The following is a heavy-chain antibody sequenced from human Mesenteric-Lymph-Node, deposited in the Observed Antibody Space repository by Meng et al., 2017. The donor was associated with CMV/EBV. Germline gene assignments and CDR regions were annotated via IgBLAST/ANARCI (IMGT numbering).Heavy chain of an antibody. V-gene: IGHV3-48*03. J-gene: IGHJ4*02. CDR3: ARVGATTVGDF. Sequence: GGSLRLSCAASGFTFSSYEMNWVRQAPERGLEWVSYISDTSRTIYYTDLVKGRFTISRDNAKNSLFLQMNSLRAEDTAIYYCARVGATTVGDFWGQGTLVTVSS. CDR2: ISDTSRTI. CDR1: GFTFSSYE. D-gene: IGHD1-26*01.